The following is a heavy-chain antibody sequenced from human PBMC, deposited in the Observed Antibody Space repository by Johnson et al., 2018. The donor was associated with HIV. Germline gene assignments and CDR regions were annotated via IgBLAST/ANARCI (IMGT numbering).Heavy chain of an antibody. CDR2: IYSGGNT. V-gene: IGHV3-66*01. CDR3: ARESLRRMAVSGPGDSAFDI. Sequence: VQLVESGGGLVQPGGSLRLSCAVSGFTVMSNYMSWVRLSPGRGLEWVSVIYSGGNTYYADSVKGRFTISRDNSRNTLYLQMNSLRAGDTAVYYCARESLRRMAVSGPGDSAFDIWGQGTMVTVSS. CDR1: GFTVMSNY. D-gene: IGHD6-19*01. J-gene: IGHJ3*02.